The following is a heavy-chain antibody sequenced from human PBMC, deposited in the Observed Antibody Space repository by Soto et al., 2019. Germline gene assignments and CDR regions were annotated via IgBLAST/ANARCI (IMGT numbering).Heavy chain of an antibody. CDR3: ARMPQLYSGMDV. CDR1: GGSISSSSYY. CDR2: IYYSGST. V-gene: IGHV4-39*01. J-gene: IGHJ6*02. D-gene: IGHD6-13*01. Sequence: SETLSLTCTVSGGSISSSSYYWGWIRQPPGKGLEWIGSIYYSGSTYYNPSLKSRVTISVDTSKNQFSLKLSSVTAADTAVYYCARMPQLYSGMDVWGQGTRVTVSS.